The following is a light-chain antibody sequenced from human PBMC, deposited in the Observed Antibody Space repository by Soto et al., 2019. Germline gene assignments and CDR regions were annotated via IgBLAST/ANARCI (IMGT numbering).Light chain of an antibody. CDR3: QQYGSSPIT. CDR1: QSVSSK. CDR2: GXX. J-gene: IGKJ5*01. V-gene: IGKV3-20*01. Sequence: EIVMTQSPATLSVSPGERATLSCRASQSVSSKLAWYQKKPGQAPRLXXXGXXKRATXIKERFSGSGSGTDFSITISRMENEDFAVYYCQQYGSSPITFGQVTRLEIK.